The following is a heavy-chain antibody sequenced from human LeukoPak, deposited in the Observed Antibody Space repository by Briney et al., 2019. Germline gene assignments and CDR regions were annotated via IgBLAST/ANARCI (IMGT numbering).Heavy chain of an antibody. Sequence: PGGSLRLSCVASGFTFSTYAMSWVRQAPGKGLEWVSGISDSGDNIYDADSVKGQFTISRDNSRGTLYLQMDSLRGDDTAVYYCAKFANGYYGTFFDYWGQGFLVAVSS. J-gene: IGHJ4*02. CDR2: ISDSGDNI. D-gene: IGHD3-3*01. CDR1: GFTFSTYA. CDR3: AKFANGYYGTFFDY. V-gene: IGHV3-23*01.